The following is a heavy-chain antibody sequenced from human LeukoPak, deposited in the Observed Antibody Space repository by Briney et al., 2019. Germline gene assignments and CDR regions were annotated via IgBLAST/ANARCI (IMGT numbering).Heavy chain of an antibody. J-gene: IGHJ3*02. V-gene: IGHV3-23*01. CDR1: GFTFSNYA. CDR3: PKGTRSSPNDAADI. D-gene: IGHD1-26*01. Sequence: GGSLRLSCAASGFTFSNYAMSWVRQAPGKGPEWVSAIIGSGGTTYYTNSVKGRFTISRDNSKNTLYLQMNSLRAEDTAVYYCPKGTRSSPNDAADIWGQGTMVTVSS. CDR2: IIGSGGTT.